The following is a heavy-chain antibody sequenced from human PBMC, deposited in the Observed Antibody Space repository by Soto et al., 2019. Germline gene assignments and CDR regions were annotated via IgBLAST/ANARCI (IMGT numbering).Heavy chain of an antibody. CDR2: ISSSSTI. CDR3: AREYCSSTSCLNWFDP. V-gene: IGHV3-48*01. Sequence: GGSLRLSCAASGFTFSSYSMNWVRQAPGKGLEWVSYISSSSTIYYADSVKGRFTISRDSAKNSLYLQMNSLRAEDTAVYYCAREYCSSTSCLNWFDPWGQGTLVTVSS. CDR1: GFTFSSYS. D-gene: IGHD2-2*01. J-gene: IGHJ5*02.